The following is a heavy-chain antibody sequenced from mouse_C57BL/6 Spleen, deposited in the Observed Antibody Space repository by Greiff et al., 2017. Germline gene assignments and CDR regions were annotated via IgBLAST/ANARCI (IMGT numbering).Heavy chain of an antibody. CDR2: IYPGSGST. Sequence: VQLQQPGAELVKPGASVKMSCKASGYTFTSYWITWVKQRPGQGLEWIGDIYPGSGSTNYNEKFKSKATLTVNTSSSTAYMQLSSLTSEDSAVYYCASGSYYYGGSDGFAYWGQGTLVTVSA. CDR3: ASGSYYYGGSDGFAY. D-gene: IGHD1-1*01. V-gene: IGHV1-55*01. J-gene: IGHJ3*01. CDR1: GYTFTSYW.